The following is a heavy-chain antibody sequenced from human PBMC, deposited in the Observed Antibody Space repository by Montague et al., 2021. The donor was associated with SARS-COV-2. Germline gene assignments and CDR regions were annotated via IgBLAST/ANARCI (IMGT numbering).Heavy chain of an antibody. D-gene: IGHD2-2*01. Sequence: PALVKPTQTLTLTCTFSGFSLKTGGEGVGWIRQSPGKAPEWLALIYWSDDKNYSPSLKSRLTISKDTSKNQVVLSMTNMGPVDAATYYCAHPRAYCSDTTCYRNWSFDLWGRGTLVTVSS. CDR2: IYWSDDK. J-gene: IGHJ2*01. CDR3: AHPRAYCSDTTCYRNWSFDL. CDR1: GFSLKTGGEG. V-gene: IGHV2-5*01.